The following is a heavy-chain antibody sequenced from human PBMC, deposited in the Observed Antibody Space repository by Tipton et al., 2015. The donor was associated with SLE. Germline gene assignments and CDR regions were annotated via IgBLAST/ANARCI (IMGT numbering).Heavy chain of an antibody. D-gene: IGHD1-20*01. CDR3: AVITGTGVDY. Sequence: TLSLTCAVYGGSFSGYYWSWIRQSPGKGLEWIGYIYYSGGTNYNPSLKSRVTISVDTSKNQFSLKLSSVTAADTAVYYCAVITGTGVDYWGQGTLVTVSS. CDR2: IYYSGGT. J-gene: IGHJ4*02. V-gene: IGHV4-59*13. CDR1: GGSFSGYY.